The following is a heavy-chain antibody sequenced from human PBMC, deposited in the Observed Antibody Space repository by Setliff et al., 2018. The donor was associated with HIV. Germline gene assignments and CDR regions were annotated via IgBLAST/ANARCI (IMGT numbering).Heavy chain of an antibody. D-gene: IGHD2-15*01. CDR3: ARDFCGSSCSSGYGYFDH. CDR1: GFSFSSYS. Sequence: PGGSLRLSWGASGFSFSSYSMNWVRQAPGKGLEWVSYISPSSTIIYYPDSVKGRFTTSRDNARNSLYLEMNSLRADDTAVYYCARDFCGSSCSSGYGYFDHWGQGTLVTVSS. V-gene: IGHV3-48*01. CDR2: ISPSSTII. J-gene: IGHJ4*02.